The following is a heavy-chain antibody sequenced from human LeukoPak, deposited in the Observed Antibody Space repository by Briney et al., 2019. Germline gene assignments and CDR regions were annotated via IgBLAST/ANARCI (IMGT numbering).Heavy chain of an antibody. CDR1: GVSINNYY. J-gene: IGHJ3*02. V-gene: IGHV4-4*07. CDR2: IYTRGST. Sequence: SETLSLTCTVSGVSINNYYWSWIRQPAGKGLEWIGRIYTRGSTNYNPSLKSRVTMSVDTSKNQFSLKLSSVTAADTAVYYCARGRYCSADICSGGDAFDIWGQGTMVSVSS. D-gene: IGHD2-15*01. CDR3: ARGRYCSADICSGGDAFDI.